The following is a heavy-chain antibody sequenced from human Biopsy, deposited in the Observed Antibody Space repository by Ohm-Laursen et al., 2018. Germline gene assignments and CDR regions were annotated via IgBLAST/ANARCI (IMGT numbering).Heavy chain of an antibody. J-gene: IGHJ4*02. CDR1: GGSISSYQ. CDR3: AREAAIIDPRTRAFDY. Sequence: GTLSLTCTVSGGSISSYQWTWIRQPPGKGLEWIGYLYNTGGTNYNPSLKSRVTISVDTSKNQFSLKLRSVTAADTAVYYCAREAAIIDPRTRAFDYWGQGTLVTVSP. CDR2: LYNTGGT. V-gene: IGHV4-59*01. D-gene: IGHD6-25*01.